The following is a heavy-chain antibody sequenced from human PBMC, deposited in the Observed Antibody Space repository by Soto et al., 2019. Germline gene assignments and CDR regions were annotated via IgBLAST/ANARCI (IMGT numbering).Heavy chain of an antibody. CDR1: GFTFSNYW. Sequence: GGSLRLSCAASGFTFSNYWMHWVRQVPGKGLVWVSRINSDGSSTSYADSVKGRFTISRDNANNTLYLQMNSLRAEDTAVYYCSRGGIVPTTHFYIDYWGQGTLVTVSS. J-gene: IGHJ4*02. D-gene: IGHD5-12*01. V-gene: IGHV3-74*01. CDR2: INSDGSST. CDR3: SRGGIVPTTHFYIDY.